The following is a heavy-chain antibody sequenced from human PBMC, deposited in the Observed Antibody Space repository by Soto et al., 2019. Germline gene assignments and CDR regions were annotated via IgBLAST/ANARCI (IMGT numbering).Heavy chain of an antibody. D-gene: IGHD6-6*01. CDR2: ISGSGGST. V-gene: IGHV3-23*01. J-gene: IGHJ4*02. Sequence: EVQLLESGGGLVQPGGSLRLSCVASGFIFSSCAMSWVRRAPGKGLEWVSIISGSGGSTYYADSVQGRFTISRDNSKNTLYLQINSLRAEDTAVYYCAKEPYGSSDISYFDYWGRGTLVTVSS. CDR3: AKEPYGSSDISYFDY. CDR1: GFIFSSCA.